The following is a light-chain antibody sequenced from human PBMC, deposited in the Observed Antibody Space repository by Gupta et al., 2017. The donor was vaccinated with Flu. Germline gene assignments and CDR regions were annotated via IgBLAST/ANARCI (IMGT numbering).Light chain of an antibody. Sequence: NIGTGYDVHCYQQHQRPAPDLLLIGNSNRPSGVADRFCGSKSDTSTSLAITGLQAEDEADYYCQSYDSSLSGSGVFGGGTKLTVL. CDR1: NIGTGYD. V-gene: IGLV1-40*01. J-gene: IGLJ3*02. CDR2: GNS. CDR3: QSYDSSLSGSGV.